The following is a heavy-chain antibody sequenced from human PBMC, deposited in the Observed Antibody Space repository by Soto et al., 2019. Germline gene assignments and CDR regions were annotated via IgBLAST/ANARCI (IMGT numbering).Heavy chain of an antibody. D-gene: IGHD4-17*01. CDR2: LYSGGTT. Sequence: VQLVESGGGLVQPGGSLRLSCAASGFTVSNNYMIWVRQAPGKGLEWVSLLYSGGTTYYTDSVKGRFIISRDNSKNTVYLQMNSLRAEDTAVYYCARDRPVTTSGYWGQGTLVTVSS. CDR1: GFTVSNNY. J-gene: IGHJ4*02. CDR3: ARDRPVTTSGY. V-gene: IGHV3-66*01.